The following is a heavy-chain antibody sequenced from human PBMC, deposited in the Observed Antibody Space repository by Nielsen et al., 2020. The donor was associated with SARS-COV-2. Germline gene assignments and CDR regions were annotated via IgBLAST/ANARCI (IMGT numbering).Heavy chain of an antibody. V-gene: IGHV3-33*01. CDR2: IWYDVSEI. CDR1: GFTFGSYG. CDR3: TRAPYSSGDFDF. D-gene: IGHD6-25*01. J-gene: IGHJ4*02. Sequence: GGSLRLSCAASGFTFGSYGMHWVRQAPGKGLEWLADIWYDVSEIYYADSVNGRFTISRDTSKNTLYLQINSLRVEDTAVYYCTRAPYSSGDFDFWSQGTLVTVSS.